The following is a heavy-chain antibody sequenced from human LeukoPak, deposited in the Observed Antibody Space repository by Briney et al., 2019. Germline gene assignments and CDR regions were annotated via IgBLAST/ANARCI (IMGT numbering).Heavy chain of an antibody. CDR2: INPSGGST. D-gene: IGHD6-13*01. V-gene: IGHV1-46*01. Sequence: GASVKVSFKSSGYTFTSYYMHWVRQAPGQGREWMGVINPSGGSTSYTQKFQGRVAMTRDTSTSTVYMELSRLRSEDTAVYYCARDSGMKQQLDYFDYWGQGTLVTVSS. J-gene: IGHJ4*02. CDR1: GYTFTSYY. CDR3: ARDSGMKQQLDYFDY.